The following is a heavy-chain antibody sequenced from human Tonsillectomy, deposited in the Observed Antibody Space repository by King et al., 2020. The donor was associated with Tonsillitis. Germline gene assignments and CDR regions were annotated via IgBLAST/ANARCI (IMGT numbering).Heavy chain of an antibody. Sequence: VQLVESGAEVKKPGESLKISCQASGYSFATYWIAWVRQMPGKGLEWMGIIYIGDSDTRYSPSFQGQVTISADKSIRTAYLQWSSLKASDTAIYYCAANSGYYYYMDVWGEGTTVTVS. CDR3: AANSGYYYYMDV. V-gene: IGHV5-51*01. J-gene: IGHJ6*03. CDR2: IYIGDSDT. D-gene: IGHD6-19*01. CDR1: GYSFATYW.